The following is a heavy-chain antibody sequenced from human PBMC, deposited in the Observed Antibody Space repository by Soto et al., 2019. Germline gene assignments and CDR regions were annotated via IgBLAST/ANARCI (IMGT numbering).Heavy chain of an antibody. Sequence: GGSLRLACAVSGFTVSSNYMSWVRQPPGKGLQWVSFVYSGGSTYYADSVQGRFTISRDNAKNTLYLQMNSLRAEDTAVYYCERDYDFWSGYYSQNWFAPWGQGTLVTVSS. V-gene: IGHV3-53*03. D-gene: IGHD3-3*01. CDR1: GFTVSSNY. CDR3: ERDYDFWSGYYSQNWFAP. J-gene: IGHJ5*02. CDR2: VYSGGST.